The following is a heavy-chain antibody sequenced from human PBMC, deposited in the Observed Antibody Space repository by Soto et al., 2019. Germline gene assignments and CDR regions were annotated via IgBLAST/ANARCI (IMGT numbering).Heavy chain of an antibody. D-gene: IGHD6-19*01. J-gene: IGHJ4*02. CDR2: IYSGGST. CDR3: ARGITVAGLFDF. CDR1: GFPVSSNY. V-gene: IGHV3-66*01. Sequence: PGASLRLSSAASGFPVSSNYMSWFRQAPGKGLEWVSVIYSGGSTYYADSVKDRFTISRDTSKNTLYLQVNSLRAEDTAVYYCARGITVAGLFDFWGQGT.